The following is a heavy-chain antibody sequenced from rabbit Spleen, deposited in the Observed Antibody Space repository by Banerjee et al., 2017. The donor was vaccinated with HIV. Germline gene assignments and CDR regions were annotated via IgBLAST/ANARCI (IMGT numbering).Heavy chain of an antibody. J-gene: IGHJ4*01. Sequence: EQLEESGGGLVKSEGSLTLTCKASGVSLNDKDVMCWVRQAPGKGLEWIACINIVTGKSVYASWAKGRFTMSRTASTTVTLQMTSLTAADTAIYFCARDLVAVIGWNFNLWGQGTLVTVS. V-gene: IGHV1S45*01. D-gene: IGHD5-1*01. CDR1: GVSLNDKDV. CDR2: INIVTGKS. CDR3: ARDLVAVIGWNFNL.